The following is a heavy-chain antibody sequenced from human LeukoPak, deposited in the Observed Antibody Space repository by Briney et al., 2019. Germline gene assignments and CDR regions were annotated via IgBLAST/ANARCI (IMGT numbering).Heavy chain of an antibody. Sequence: GASVKVSCKASGYTLTNYGISWVRQAPGQGLEWMGWISAYNGNTNYAQKLQGRATMTTDTTTSTAYMELRSLRSDDRAVYYCARDLRQVDFAGYCSGSSCDYFDYWGQGTLVTVSS. CDR3: ARDLRQVDFAGYCSGSSCDYFDY. D-gene: IGHD2-15*01. CDR1: GYTLTNYG. J-gene: IGHJ4*02. CDR2: ISAYNGNT. V-gene: IGHV1-18*01.